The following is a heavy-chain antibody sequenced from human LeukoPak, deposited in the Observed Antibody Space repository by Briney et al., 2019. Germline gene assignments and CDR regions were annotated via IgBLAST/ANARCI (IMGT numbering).Heavy chain of an antibody. J-gene: IGHJ6*03. CDR1: GGSLSSFY. Sequence: KTSETLSLTCTVSGGSLSSFYWSWVRQPAGKGPEWIGRVNTSGSTHYNPSLKSRVTMSLDTSKNQFSLKLNSVTVADTAVYYCARGLGGAYYYMDVWGKGTTVTVSS. CDR2: VNTSGST. CDR3: ARGLGGAYYYMDV. V-gene: IGHV4-4*07. D-gene: IGHD3-16*01.